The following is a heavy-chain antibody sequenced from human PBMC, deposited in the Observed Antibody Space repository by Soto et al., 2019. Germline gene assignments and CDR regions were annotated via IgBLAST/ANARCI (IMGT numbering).Heavy chain of an antibody. CDR3: ARLLYYDSSGYPVDY. J-gene: IGHJ4*02. D-gene: IGHD3-22*01. Sequence: SVNVSCKASGGTFSSYISWVRQAPGQGLEWMGRIIPILGIANYAQKFQGRVTITADKSTSTAYMELSSLRSEDTAVYYCARLLYYDSSGYPVDYWGQGTLVTVSS. V-gene: IGHV1-69*02. CDR2: IIPILGIA. CDR1: GGTFSSY.